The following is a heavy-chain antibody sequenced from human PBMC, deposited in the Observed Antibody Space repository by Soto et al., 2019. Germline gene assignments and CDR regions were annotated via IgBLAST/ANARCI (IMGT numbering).Heavy chain of an antibody. CDR2: IWYDGSNK. V-gene: IGHV3-33*01. CDR3: ARGLGYCSSTSCPYYYYGMDV. CDR1: GFTFSSYG. Sequence: GGSLRLSCAASGFTFSSYGMHWARQAPGNGLEWVAVIWYDGSNKYYADSVKGRFTISRDNSKNTLYLQMNSLRAEDTAVYYCARGLGYCSSTSCPYYYYGMDVWGQGTTVTVSS. J-gene: IGHJ6*01. D-gene: IGHD2-2*01.